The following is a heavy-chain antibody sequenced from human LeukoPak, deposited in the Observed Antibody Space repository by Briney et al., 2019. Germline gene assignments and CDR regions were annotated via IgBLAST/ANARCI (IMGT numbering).Heavy chain of an antibody. CDR1: GFTFSSYA. D-gene: IGHD5-18*01. Sequence: GGSLRLSCAASGFTFSSYAMHWVRQAPGKGLEWVAVISYDGSNKYYADSVKGRFTISRDNSKNTLYLQMNSLRAEDTAVYYCARDPTIHLWFDYWGQGTLVTVSS. J-gene: IGHJ5*01. CDR3: ARDPTIHLWFDY. V-gene: IGHV3-30*04. CDR2: ISYDGSNK.